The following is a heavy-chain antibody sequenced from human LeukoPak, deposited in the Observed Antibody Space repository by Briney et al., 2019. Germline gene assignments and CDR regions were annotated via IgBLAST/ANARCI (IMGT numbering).Heavy chain of an antibody. D-gene: IGHD3-22*01. Sequence: ASVKVSCKASGGTFSSYAISWVRQAPGQGLEWMGRIIPIFGTANYAQKFQGRVTITTDESTSTAYMELSSLRSDDTAVYYCARAIYYYDSSGYYLYFDYWGQGTLVTVSS. V-gene: IGHV1-69*05. CDR2: IIPIFGTA. CDR3: ARAIYYYDSSGYYLYFDY. J-gene: IGHJ4*02. CDR1: GGTFSSYA.